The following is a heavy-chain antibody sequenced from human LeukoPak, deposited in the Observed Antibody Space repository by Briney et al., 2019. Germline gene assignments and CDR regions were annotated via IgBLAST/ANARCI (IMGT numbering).Heavy chain of an antibody. CDR2: IEQHGNEK. V-gene: IGHV3-7*04. D-gene: IGHD3-10*01. Sequence: GGSLRLSCSASGFTFSSYCMNWVRQAPGKGLEWVANIEQHGNEKYYMDSVKGRFAISRDNAKNSLYLEMNSLRAEDTAVYYCAGGDYYGSGSARRHWFDPWGQGTLVTVSS. CDR1: GFTFSSYC. CDR3: AGGDYYGSGSARRHWFDP. J-gene: IGHJ5*02.